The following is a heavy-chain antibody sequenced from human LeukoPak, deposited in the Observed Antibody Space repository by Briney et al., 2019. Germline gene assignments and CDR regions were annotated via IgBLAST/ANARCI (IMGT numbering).Heavy chain of an antibody. V-gene: IGHV3-30-3*01. Sequence: GGSLRLSCAASGFTFSSYAMHWVRQAPGKGLEWVAVISYDGSNKYYADSVKGRFTISRDNSKNTLYLQMNSLRAEDTAVYYCAPHYDYWSGYFDYWGQGTLVTVSS. D-gene: IGHD3-3*01. CDR2: ISYDGSNK. J-gene: IGHJ4*02. CDR1: GFTFSSYA. CDR3: APHYDYWSGYFDY.